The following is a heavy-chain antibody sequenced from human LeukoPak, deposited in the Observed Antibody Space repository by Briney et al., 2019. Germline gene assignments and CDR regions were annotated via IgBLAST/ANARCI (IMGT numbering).Heavy chain of an antibody. CDR3: ATGPFSAYAI. J-gene: IGHJ3*02. CDR1: GFSFSSYW. CDR2: IHSDEITT. Sequence: GGSLRLSCAASGFSFSSYWMHWVRQAPGKGLVWVAHIHSDEITTAYADSVKGRFTISRDNTRNMLYLQMNSLRVEDTAVYFCATGPFSAYAIWGQGTTLIVSS. D-gene: IGHD1-14*01. V-gene: IGHV3-74*01.